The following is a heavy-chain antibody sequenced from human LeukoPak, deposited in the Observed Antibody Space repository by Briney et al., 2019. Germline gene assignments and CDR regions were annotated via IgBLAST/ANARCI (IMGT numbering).Heavy chain of an antibody. CDR1: GGSISNYY. V-gene: IGHV4-59*01. J-gene: IGHJ3*02. CDR2: IYYTGTT. CDR3: AREGSGRLNAFNI. D-gene: IGHD6-19*01. Sequence: SETLSLTCTVSGGSISNYYWSWIRQPPGKGLERIGYIYYTGTTNYNPSLKSRVTISLDTSKNQFSLKLTSVSAADTAVYYCAREGSGRLNAFNIWGQATMVTVSS.